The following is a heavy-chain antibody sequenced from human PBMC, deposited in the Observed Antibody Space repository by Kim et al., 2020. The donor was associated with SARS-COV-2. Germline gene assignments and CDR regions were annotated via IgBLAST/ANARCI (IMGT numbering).Heavy chain of an antibody. J-gene: IGHJ6*03. Sequence: GGSLRLSCAASGFTFGDCAMHWVRQAPGKGLEWVSGISWNSGSKGYADSVKGRFTISRDNAKNSLYLQMNSLRAEDTALYYCAKGSSGGYSYYMDVWGKG. D-gene: IGHD6-13*01. CDR1: GFTFGDCA. CDR2: ISWNSGSK. V-gene: IGHV3-9*01. CDR3: AKGSSGGYSYYMDV.